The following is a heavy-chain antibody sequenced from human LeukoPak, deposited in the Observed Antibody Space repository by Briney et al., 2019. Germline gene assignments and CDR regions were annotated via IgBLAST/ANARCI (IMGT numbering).Heavy chain of an antibody. D-gene: IGHD6-13*01. V-gene: IGHV4-38-2*01. J-gene: IGHJ4*02. Sequence: SETLSLTCPVSGYSISTGYYWGWIRQPPGKGLEWIGSIYHSGNTYYNPSLRSRVTISVDTSRNQFSLKLSSVTAADTAVYYCARRAALGPYSDYWGQGTLVTVSS. CDR3: ARRAALGPYSDY. CDR2: IYHSGNT. CDR1: GYSISTGYY.